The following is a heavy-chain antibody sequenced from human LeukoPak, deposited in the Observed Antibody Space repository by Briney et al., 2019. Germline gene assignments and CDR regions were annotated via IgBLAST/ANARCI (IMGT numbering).Heavy chain of an antibody. Sequence: ASVKVSCKVSGYTLTELSTHWVRQAPGKGLEWMGGFDPEDGETIYAQKFQGRVTMTEDTSTDTAYMELSSLRSEDTAVYYCATPARRLRDGNYFDYWGQGTLVTVSS. D-gene: IGHD2-21*02. V-gene: IGHV1-24*01. CDR3: ATPARRLRDGNYFDY. CDR1: GYTLTELS. J-gene: IGHJ4*02. CDR2: FDPEDGET.